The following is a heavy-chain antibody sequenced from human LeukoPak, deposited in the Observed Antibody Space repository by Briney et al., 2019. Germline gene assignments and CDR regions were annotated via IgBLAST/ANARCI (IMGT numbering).Heavy chain of an antibody. D-gene: IGHD3-10*01. Sequence: PSETLSLTCAVYGGSFSGYYWSWIRQPPGKGLEWIGEINHSGSTNYNPSLKSRVTISVDTSKNQFSLKLTSVTAADTAAYYCARHVGFITMVRGVINNNWFDPWGQGTLVTVSS. V-gene: IGHV4-34*01. J-gene: IGHJ5*02. CDR2: INHSGST. CDR1: GGSFSGYY. CDR3: ARHVGFITMVRGVINNNWFDP.